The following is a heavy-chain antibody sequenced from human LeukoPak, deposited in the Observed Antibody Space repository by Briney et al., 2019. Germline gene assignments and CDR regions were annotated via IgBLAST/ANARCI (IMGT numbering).Heavy chain of an antibody. CDR2: IIPIFGTA. J-gene: IGHJ4*02. CDR1: GDTFSSYA. Sequence: SVKVSCKASGDTFSSYAISWVRQAPGQGLEWMGGIIPIFGTANYAQKFQGRVTITADESTSTAYMELSSLRSEDTAVYYCASERTVTPWYFDYWGQGTLVTVSS. D-gene: IGHD4-17*01. CDR3: ASERTVTPWYFDY. V-gene: IGHV1-69*13.